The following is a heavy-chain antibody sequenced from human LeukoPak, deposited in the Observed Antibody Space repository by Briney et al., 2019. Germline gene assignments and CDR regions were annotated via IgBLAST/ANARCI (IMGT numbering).Heavy chain of an antibody. D-gene: IGHD3-22*01. CDR2: INPNSGGT. J-gene: IGHJ3*02. Sequence: ASVKVSCKASGYTFTGYYMHWVRQAPGQGLEWMGWINPNSGGTNYAQKFQGWVTMTRDTSISTAYMELSRLRSDDTAVYYCARLGYDSSDYYEAFDIWGQGTMVTVSS. CDR1: GYTFTGYY. CDR3: ARLGYDSSDYYEAFDI. V-gene: IGHV1-2*04.